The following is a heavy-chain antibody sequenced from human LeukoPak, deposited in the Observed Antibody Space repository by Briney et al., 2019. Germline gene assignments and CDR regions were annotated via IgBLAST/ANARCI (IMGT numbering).Heavy chain of an antibody. CDR1: GGSITTSGHY. Sequence: SETLSLTCTVSGGSITTSGHYWGWIHQPPGKGLEWIGSIDYRERTTYNPSLKSRVTISADTSRNQFSLKLSSVTATDTAVYYCANYVSRTMRDYWGQGTLVTVSS. J-gene: IGHJ4*02. D-gene: IGHD3-16*01. CDR2: IDYRERT. V-gene: IGHV4-39*01. CDR3: ANYVSRTMRDY.